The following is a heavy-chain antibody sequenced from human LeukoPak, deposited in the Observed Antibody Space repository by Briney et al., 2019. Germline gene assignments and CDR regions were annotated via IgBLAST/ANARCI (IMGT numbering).Heavy chain of an antibody. D-gene: IGHD3-22*01. CDR3: AVGTYYYDSSGYTETYDAFDI. J-gene: IGHJ3*02. Sequence: GESLKISCKGSGYSFTSYWIGWVRQMPGKGLEWMGIIYPGDSDTRYSPSFQGQVTISADKSISTAYLQWSSLKTSDTAMYYRAVGTYYYDSSGYTETYDAFDIWGQGTMVTVSS. CDR1: GYSFTSYW. V-gene: IGHV5-51*01. CDR2: IYPGDSDT.